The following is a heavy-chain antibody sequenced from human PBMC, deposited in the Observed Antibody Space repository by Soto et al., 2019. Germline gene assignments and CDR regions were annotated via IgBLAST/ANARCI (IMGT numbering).Heavy chain of an antibody. CDR1: GFTFSDHY. CDR3: SIGGGGGLFDL. V-gene: IGHV3-11*06. Sequence: QVQLVESGGGLVKPGGSLRLSCASSGFTFSDHYMSWIRLSPGKGLEFLAYISPRTTYKNYADSVKGRFTISRDNDKNSLYLQLHSLRAEDTAIYYCSIGGGGGLFDLWGQVTFVTVSS. CDR2: ISPRTTYK. D-gene: IGHD2-21*01. J-gene: IGHJ4*02.